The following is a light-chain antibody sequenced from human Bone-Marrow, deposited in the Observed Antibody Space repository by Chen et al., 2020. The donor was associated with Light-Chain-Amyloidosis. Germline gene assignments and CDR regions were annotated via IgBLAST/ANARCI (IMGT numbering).Light chain of an antibody. V-gene: IGLV3-21*02. CDR3: QVWDRSSDRPV. Sequence: YVLTQPSSVSVAHGQTATIACGGNNIASTSVHWYQQTPGQAPLLVVYDDGARPSGIPEGLSGSNSGNTATLTISRVEAGDEADYYCQVWDRSSDRPVFGGGTKLTVL. CDR1: NIASTS. J-gene: IGLJ3*02. CDR2: DDG.